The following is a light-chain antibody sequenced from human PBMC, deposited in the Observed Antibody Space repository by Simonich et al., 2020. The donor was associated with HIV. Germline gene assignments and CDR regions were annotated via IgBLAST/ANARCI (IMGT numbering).Light chain of an antibody. CDR1: KSISSY. Sequence: DIQMTQSPSSLSASVGDRVTITCRESKSISSYLNWYQQKPGKAPKLLIYKASSLESGVPSRFSGSGSGTDFTLTISSLQPEDFATYYCQQSYSTPFTFGPGTKVDIK. CDR3: QQSYSTPFT. V-gene: IGKV1-39*01. J-gene: IGKJ3*01. CDR2: KAS.